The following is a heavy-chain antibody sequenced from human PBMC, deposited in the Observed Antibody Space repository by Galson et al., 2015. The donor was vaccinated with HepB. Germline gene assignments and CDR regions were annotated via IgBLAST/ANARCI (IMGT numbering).Heavy chain of an antibody. CDR3: ARDRLTGTRRAYYYGMDV. D-gene: IGHD1-7*01. J-gene: IGHJ6*02. Sequence: SLRLSCAASGFTFSDYYMSWLRQAPGKGLEWVSYISSSSSYTNYADSVKGRFTISRDNAKNSLYLQMNSLRAEDTAVYYCARDRLTGTRRAYYYGMDVWGQGTTFTVSS. CDR1: GFTFSDYY. V-gene: IGHV3-11*06. CDR2: ISSSSSYT.